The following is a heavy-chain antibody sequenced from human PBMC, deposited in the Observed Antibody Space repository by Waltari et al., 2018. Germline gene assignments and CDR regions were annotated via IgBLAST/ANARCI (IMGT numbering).Heavy chain of an antibody. Sequence: QVQLQQWGAGLLKPSETLSLTCAVYGGSFSGYYWSWIRQPPGKGLEWIGEINHSGSTNSNPSLKSRVTISVDTSKNQFSLKLSSVTAADTAVYYCARGRYYGSGSYRIGTDAFDIWGQGTMVTVSS. D-gene: IGHD3-10*01. J-gene: IGHJ3*02. CDR1: GGSFSGYY. CDR3: ARGRYYGSGSYRIGTDAFDI. V-gene: IGHV4-34*01. CDR2: INHSGST.